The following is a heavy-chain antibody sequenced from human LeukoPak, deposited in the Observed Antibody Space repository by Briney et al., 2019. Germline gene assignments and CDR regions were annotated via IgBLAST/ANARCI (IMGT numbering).Heavy chain of an antibody. CDR2: INPSGGST. Sequence: ASVKVSCKASGYTFTSYYMHWVRQAPGQGLEWMGIINPSGGSTSYAQKFQGRVTMTRDTSTSTVYMELNSLRSEDTAVYYCARTSTSRAAVAGLTGHFDYWGQGTLVTVSS. CDR1: GYTFTSYY. CDR3: ARTSTSRAAVAGLTGHFDY. J-gene: IGHJ4*02. D-gene: IGHD6-19*01. V-gene: IGHV1-46*01.